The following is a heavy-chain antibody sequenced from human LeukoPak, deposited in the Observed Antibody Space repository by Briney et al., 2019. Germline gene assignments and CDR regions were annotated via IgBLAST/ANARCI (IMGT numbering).Heavy chain of an antibody. CDR1: EGTFSSYA. D-gene: IGHD6-19*01. V-gene: IGHV1-69*04. CDR3: ARGGYSSGWLDY. J-gene: IGHJ4*02. CDR2: IIPILGIA. Sequence: SVKVSCKASEGTFSSYAISWVRQAPGQGLEWMGRIIPILGIANYAQKFQGRVTITADKSTSTAYMELSSLRSEDTAVYYCARGGYSSGWLDYWGQGTLVTVSS.